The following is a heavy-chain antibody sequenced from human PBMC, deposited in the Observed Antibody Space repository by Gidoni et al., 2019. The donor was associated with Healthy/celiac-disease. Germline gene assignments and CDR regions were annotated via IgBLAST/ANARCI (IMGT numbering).Heavy chain of an antibody. CDR3: ARDAGTTYAFDI. D-gene: IGHD1-7*01. CDR1: GFTFSSYA. CDR2: ISYDGSNK. J-gene: IGHJ3*02. V-gene: IGHV3-30-3*01. Sequence: HVQLVESGGGVVQPGRSLRLSCASSGFTFSSYAMHWVRQAPGKGLEWVAGISYDGSNKYYADSVKGRFTISRDNSKNTLYLQMNSLRAEDTAVYYCARDAGTTYAFDIWGQGTMVTVSS.